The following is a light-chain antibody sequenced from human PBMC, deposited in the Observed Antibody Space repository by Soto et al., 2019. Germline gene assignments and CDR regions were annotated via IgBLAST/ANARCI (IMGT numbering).Light chain of an antibody. J-gene: IGKJ4*01. CDR3: QQYNTWPPLT. CDR1: QSVSSN. Sequence: EVVMTQSPATLSVSPGDRATLSCRASQSVSSNLAWYQQIPGQAPRLLMFDASTRATGIPVRFSGSGSGTEFTLTISSLQSEDFAVYYCQQYNTWPPLTFGGGTKVEIK. CDR2: DAS. V-gene: IGKV3-15*01.